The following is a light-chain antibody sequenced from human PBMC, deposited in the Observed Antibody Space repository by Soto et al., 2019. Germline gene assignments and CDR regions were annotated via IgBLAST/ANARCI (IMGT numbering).Light chain of an antibody. CDR2: DAT. V-gene: IGKV1-5*01. CDR1: QSISTW. Sequence: DIQMTQSPSTLSASVGDRVTITCRASQSISTWLAWYKQTPGRAPKLLIYDATSLQSGVPSRFSGSGSGTELTLTISSLQPDDFATYYCQQDNSDSFTFGGGTKVDIK. CDR3: QQDNSDSFT. J-gene: IGKJ4*01.